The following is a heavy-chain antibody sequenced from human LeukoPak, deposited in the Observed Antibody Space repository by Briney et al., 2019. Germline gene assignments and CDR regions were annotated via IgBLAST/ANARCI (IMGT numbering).Heavy chain of an antibody. CDR3: ARGGNGWYFDL. Sequence: PSETLSLTCTVSGDSIKSYYWSWIRQPPGKGLEWIGYIYNSGSTNYNPSLKSRVTLSVDTSKNQFSLKLSSVTAADTAMYYCARGGNGWYFDLWGRGTLVTVSS. CDR1: GDSIKSYY. D-gene: IGHD1-14*01. CDR2: IYNSGST. J-gene: IGHJ2*01. V-gene: IGHV4-59*01.